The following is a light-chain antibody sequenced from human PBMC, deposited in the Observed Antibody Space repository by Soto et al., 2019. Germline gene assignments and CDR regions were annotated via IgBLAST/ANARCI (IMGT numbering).Light chain of an antibody. Sequence: DIQMTQSPSSLSASVGDRVTITCRASQTISSYLNWYQQKPGKAPKLLIYAASSLQSGVPSRFSGSGSGIDFTLTISGLEPEDFAVSYCQQYGSSLTWTFGQGTKVDIK. V-gene: IGKV1-39*01. CDR3: QQYGSSLTWT. J-gene: IGKJ1*01. CDR2: AAS. CDR1: QTISSY.